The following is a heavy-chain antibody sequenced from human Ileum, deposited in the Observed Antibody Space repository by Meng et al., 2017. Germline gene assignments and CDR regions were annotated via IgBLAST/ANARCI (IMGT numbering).Heavy chain of an antibody. CDR3: ARRQKSGSYSNWFDP. CDR2: VSSGGST. D-gene: IGHD1-26*01. J-gene: IGHJ5*02. CDR1: SGPTSRNIDD. V-gene: IGHV4-39*06. Sequence: LHLQESRAGLGKPSGTLALTCTVSSGPTSRNIDDWSWSRQPPGKGLEWIGSVSSGGSTFYNPSLNSRLTISIDTSKNQFLLKMRSVTAADTAVYYCARRQKSGSYSNWFDPWGQGTLVTVSS.